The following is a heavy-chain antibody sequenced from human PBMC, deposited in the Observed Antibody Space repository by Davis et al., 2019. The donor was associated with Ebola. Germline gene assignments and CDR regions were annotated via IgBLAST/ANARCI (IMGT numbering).Heavy chain of an antibody. CDR2: INNRGTTT. J-gene: IGHJ6*02. CDR3: AKDLSALLVPGNYYYAMDV. Sequence: PGGSLRLSCAASGFTFGSYAMSWVRQPPGKGLEWVAAINNRGTTTYYSDSVRGRFAISRDNSKNTVSLHLTSLRAEDTAIYYCAKDLSALLVPGNYYYAMDVWGQGTTVTVS. D-gene: IGHD3-3*01. V-gene: IGHV3-23*01. CDR1: GFTFGSYA.